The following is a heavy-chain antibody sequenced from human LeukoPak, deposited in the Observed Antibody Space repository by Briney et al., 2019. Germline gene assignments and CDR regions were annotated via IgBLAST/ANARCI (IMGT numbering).Heavy chain of an antibody. CDR3: ASEYGTITMVRGVINY. Sequence: PSKTLSLTCTVSGGSISSSSYYWGWIRQPPGKGLEWIGSIYYSGSTYYNPSLKSRVTIPVDTSKNQFSLKLSSVTAADTAVYYCASEYGTITMVRGVINYWGQGTLVTVSS. CDR2: IYYSGST. CDR1: GGSISSSSYY. D-gene: IGHD3-10*01. J-gene: IGHJ4*02. V-gene: IGHV4-39*01.